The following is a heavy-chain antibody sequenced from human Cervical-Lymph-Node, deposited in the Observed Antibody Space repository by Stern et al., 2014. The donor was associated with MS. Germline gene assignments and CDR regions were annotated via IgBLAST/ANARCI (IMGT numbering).Heavy chain of an antibody. CDR1: GYSFTSNW. CDR3: ARQVYSGSYWGSRTGYNWFDP. D-gene: IGHD1-26*01. Sequence: EVQLVESGAEVKKPGESLKISCKGSGYSFTSNWIAWVRQMPGKGLEWMGIIYPGDSDTRYSPSFQGQVTISAEKSISTAYLQWSSLKASDTAMYYCARQVYSGSYWGSRTGYNWFDPWGQGTLVTVSS. V-gene: IGHV5-51*01. CDR2: IYPGDSDT. J-gene: IGHJ5*02.